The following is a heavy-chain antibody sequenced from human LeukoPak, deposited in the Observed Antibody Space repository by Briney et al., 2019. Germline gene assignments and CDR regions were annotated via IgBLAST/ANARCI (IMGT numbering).Heavy chain of an antibody. V-gene: IGHV3-23*01. CDR3: AKDYCRDGNCPFPFLDS. CDR2: ITGTGGR. CDR1: GFTLTNHG. D-gene: IGHD2-15*01. Sequence: PGGSLRLSCAVSGFTLTNHGVSWVRQAPGKGLEWVSIITGTGGRYYGDSVKGRFILSRDNSKNTVYMQMSSLRAEDTATYYCAKDYCRDGNCPFPFLDSWGQGTLVTASS. J-gene: IGHJ4*02.